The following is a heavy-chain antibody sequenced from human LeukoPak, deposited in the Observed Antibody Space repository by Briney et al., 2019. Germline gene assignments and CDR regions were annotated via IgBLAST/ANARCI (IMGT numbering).Heavy chain of an antibody. CDR1: GYTFTGYY. CDR3: ARGESIYDSSGYYADFDY. Sequence: ASVKVSCKASGYTFTGYYMHWVRQAPGQGLEWMGWINPNSGGTNYAQKFQGRVTMTRDTSISTAYMELSRLRSDDTAVYYCARGESIYDSSGYYADFDYWGQGTLVTVSS. J-gene: IGHJ4*02. D-gene: IGHD3-22*01. V-gene: IGHV1-2*02. CDR2: INPNSGGT.